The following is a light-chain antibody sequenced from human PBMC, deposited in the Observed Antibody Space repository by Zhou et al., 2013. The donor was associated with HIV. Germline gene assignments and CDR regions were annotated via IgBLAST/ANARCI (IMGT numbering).Light chain of an antibody. CDR3: QQYHSYPPGT. CDR2: AAS. CDR1: RDIGTY. Sequence: DIQMTQSPSLLSASVGDRVTITCRASRDIGTYLAGFSRNQGKAPKSLIYAASTLQSGVPSRFSGSESGTDFTLTISCLQSEDVATYYCQQYHSYPPGTFGQGTKVEI. V-gene: IGKV1-16*01. J-gene: IGKJ1*01.